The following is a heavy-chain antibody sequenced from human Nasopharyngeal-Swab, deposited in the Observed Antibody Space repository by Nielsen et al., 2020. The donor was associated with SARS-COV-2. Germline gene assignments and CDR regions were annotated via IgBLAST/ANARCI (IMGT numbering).Heavy chain of an antibody. CDR2: INHSGST. CDR3: ARGRRIVVVPAAIPGHYNWFDP. Sequence: SETLSLTCAVYGGSFSGYYWSWIRQAPGKGLEWIGEINHSGSTNYNPSLKSRVTISVDTSKNQFSLKLSSVTAADTAVYYCARGRRIVVVPAAIPGHYNWFDPWGQGTLVTVSS. J-gene: IGHJ5*02. CDR1: GGSFSGYY. D-gene: IGHD2-2*01. V-gene: IGHV4-34*01.